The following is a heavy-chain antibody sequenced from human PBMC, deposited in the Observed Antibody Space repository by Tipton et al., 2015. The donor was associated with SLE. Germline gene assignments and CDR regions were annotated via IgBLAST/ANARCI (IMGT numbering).Heavy chain of an antibody. V-gene: IGHV5-51*01. J-gene: IGHJ3*02. CDR1: GYRFTGYW. CDR3: ARHLPSSTWNSFDI. Sequence: VQLVQSGAEVKKSGESLKISCKGSGYRFTGYWIAWVRQMPGKGLEWMGIIYPGDSQIKYSPSFQGQVTISTDKSITTAYLQWSSLKASDTAMYYCARHLPSSTWNSFDIWGQGTMVTVSP. D-gene: IGHD2-2*01. CDR2: IYPGDSQI.